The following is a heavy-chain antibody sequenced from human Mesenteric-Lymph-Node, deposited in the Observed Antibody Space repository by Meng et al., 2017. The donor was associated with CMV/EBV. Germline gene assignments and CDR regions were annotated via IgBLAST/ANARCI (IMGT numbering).Heavy chain of an antibody. J-gene: IGHJ4*02. CDR3: ARDVYNWNEGVDY. CDR1: GFTFSSYS. D-gene: IGHD1-1*01. CDR2: ISSSSSYI. Sequence: GESLKISCAASGFTFSSYSMNWVRQAPGKGLEWVSSISSSSSYIYYADSVKGRFTISRDNAKNSLYLQMNSLRAEDTAVYYCARDVYNWNEGVDYWGQGTLVTVSS. V-gene: IGHV3-21*01.